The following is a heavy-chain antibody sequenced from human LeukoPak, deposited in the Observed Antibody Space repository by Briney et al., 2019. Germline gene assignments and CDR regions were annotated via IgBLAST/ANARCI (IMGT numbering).Heavy chain of an antibody. Sequence: KAGGSLRLSCAASGFSFSSYSMSWVRQAPGKGLEWVSFISRSSSDIYHADSVNGRFTISRDNAKNSLYLQMNSLRAEDTAVYYCARDLPAAVDWGQGTLVTVSS. CDR1: GFSFSSYS. J-gene: IGHJ4*02. CDR2: ISRSSSDI. CDR3: ARDLPAAVD. V-gene: IGHV3-21*01. D-gene: IGHD2-2*01.